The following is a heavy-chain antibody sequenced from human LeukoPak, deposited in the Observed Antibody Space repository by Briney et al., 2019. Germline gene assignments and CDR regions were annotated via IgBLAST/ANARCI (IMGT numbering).Heavy chain of an antibody. CDR1: GYTFTSYD. J-gene: IGHJ4*02. CDR3: ARDFDYYDSSGYYYVHYFDY. Sequence: ASVTVSCKASGYTFTSYDINWVRQAPGQGLEWMGWISAYNGNTNYAQKLQGRVTMTTDTSTSTAYMELRSLRSDDTAVYYCARDFDYYDSSGYYYVHYFDYWGQGTLVTVSS. CDR2: ISAYNGNT. V-gene: IGHV1-18*01. D-gene: IGHD3-22*01.